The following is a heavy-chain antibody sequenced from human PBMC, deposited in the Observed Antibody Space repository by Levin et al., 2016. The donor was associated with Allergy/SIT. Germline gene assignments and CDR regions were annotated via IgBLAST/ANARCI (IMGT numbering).Heavy chain of an antibody. CDR1: GGSFSGYY. J-gene: IGHJ4*02. V-gene: IGHV4-34*01. CDR3: ARGRRYSYASDY. CDR2: INHSGST. Sequence: GSLRLSCAVYGGSFSGYYWSWIRQPPGKGLEWIGEINHSGSTNYNPSLKSRVTISVDTSKNQFSLKLSSVTAADTAVYYCARGRRYSYASDYWGQGTLVTVSS. D-gene: IGHD5-18*01.